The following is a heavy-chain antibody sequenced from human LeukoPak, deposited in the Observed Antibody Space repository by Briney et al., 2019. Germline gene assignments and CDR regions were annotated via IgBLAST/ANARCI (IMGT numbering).Heavy chain of an antibody. D-gene: IGHD6-13*01. CDR3: ARVGRGSSWYH. CDR1: GFRFGSYW. CDR2: IKEDGSEK. J-gene: IGHJ5*02. V-gene: IGHV3-7*01. Sequence: GGSLRLSCAASGFRFGSYWIAWVRQAPGKGLEWVANIKEDGSEKYYVDSVKGRFTISRDNAKNSLSLQMSSLRVEDTAVYYCARVGRGSSWYHWGQGTLVTVSS.